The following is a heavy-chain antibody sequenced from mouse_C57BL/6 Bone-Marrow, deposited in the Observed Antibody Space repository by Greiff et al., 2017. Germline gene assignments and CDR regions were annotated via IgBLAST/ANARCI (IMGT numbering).Heavy chain of an antibody. J-gene: IGHJ3*01. CDR1: GYTFTSYW. CDR3: ARGGFMVTAY. Sequence: QVQLQQPGAELVRPGSSVKLSCKASGYTFTSYWMHWVKQRPIQGLEWIGNIDPSDSETHYNQKFKDKDTLTVDKSSSTAYMQLSSLTSEDSAVYYCARGGFMVTAYWGQGTLVTVSA. CDR2: IDPSDSET. D-gene: IGHD2-2*01. V-gene: IGHV1-52*01.